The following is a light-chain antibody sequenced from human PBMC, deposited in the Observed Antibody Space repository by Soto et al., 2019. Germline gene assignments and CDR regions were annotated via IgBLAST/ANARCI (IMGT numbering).Light chain of an antibody. CDR2: EVN. V-gene: IGLV2-8*01. J-gene: IGLJ1*01. Sequence: QSAPPQPPSASGSPGQSVTISCTGTSSDVGGYNYVSWYQQHPGKAPKLMVYEVNKRPSGVPDRFSGSKSGNTASLTVSGLQAEDEADDYCTSYAGGNNVFGTGTKVTVL. CDR3: TSYAGGNNV. CDR1: SSDVGGYNY.